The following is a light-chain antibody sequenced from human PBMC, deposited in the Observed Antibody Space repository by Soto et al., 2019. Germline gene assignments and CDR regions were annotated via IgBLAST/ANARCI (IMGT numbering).Light chain of an antibody. V-gene: IGKV3-20*01. J-gene: IGKJ4*01. CDR3: QECGGSLT. CDR2: GVS. Sequence: EIVLTQSPGTLSLSPGERVTLSCRASQSVSRSYLAWYQQKPGQAPRLLMYGVSSRATGIPDRFSVSGSGTDFTLTISRLEPEDFAVYYCQECGGSLTFGGGTKVEIK. CDR1: QSVSRSY.